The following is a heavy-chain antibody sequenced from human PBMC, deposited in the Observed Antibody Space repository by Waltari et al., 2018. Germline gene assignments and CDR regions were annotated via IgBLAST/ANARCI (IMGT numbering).Heavy chain of an antibody. CDR2: IIPVFGAA. D-gene: IGHD3-16*01. CDR3: ARDYGTSPAEYYFDY. V-gene: IGHV1-69*13. CDR1: GGTFTSYA. Sequence: QVQLVQSGAEVKKPGSSVKVSCKASGGTFTSYAISWVRQAPGQGLEWMGGIIPVFGAATYAQKFRGRVTITADKSTTTAYMELSSLRSDDTAVYYCARDYGTSPAEYYFDYWGQGTLVSVSS. J-gene: IGHJ4*02.